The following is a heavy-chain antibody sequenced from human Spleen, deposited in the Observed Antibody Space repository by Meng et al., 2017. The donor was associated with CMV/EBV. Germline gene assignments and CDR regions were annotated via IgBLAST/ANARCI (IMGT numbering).Heavy chain of an antibody. V-gene: IGHV1-58*01. D-gene: IGHD1-1*01. Sequence: SVKVSCKASGFTFTSSAVQWVRQARGQRLVWIGWIVVGSGNTNYAQKFQERVTITRDMSTSTAYMELSSMRSEDTAVYYCSAIGRPTTNDYWGQGTLVTVSS. CDR2: IVVGSGNT. J-gene: IGHJ4*02. CDR1: GFTFTSSA. CDR3: SAIGRPTTNDY.